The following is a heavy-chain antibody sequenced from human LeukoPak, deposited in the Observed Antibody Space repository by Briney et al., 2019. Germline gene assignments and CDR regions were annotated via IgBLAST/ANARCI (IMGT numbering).Heavy chain of an antibody. D-gene: IGHD4-17*01. Sequence: GGSLRLSCAASGFTFSSYWMHWVRQAPGKGLVWVSHINSDGSSTNYADSVKGRFTISRDNAKNTLYLQMNSLRAEDTAVYYCAREGDYGDYFDYWGQGTLVTVSS. V-gene: IGHV3-74*01. J-gene: IGHJ4*02. CDR1: GFTFSSYW. CDR3: AREGDYGDYFDY. CDR2: INSDGSST.